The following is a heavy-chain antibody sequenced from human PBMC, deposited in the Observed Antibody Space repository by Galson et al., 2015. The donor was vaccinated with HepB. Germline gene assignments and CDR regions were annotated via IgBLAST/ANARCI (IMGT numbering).Heavy chain of an antibody. CDR3: ARDTEPVGATDAFDI. D-gene: IGHD1-26*01. V-gene: IGHV3-33*01. CDR1: GFTFSSYG. CDR2: IWYDGSNK. Sequence: LRLSCAASGFTFSSYGMHWVRQAPGKGLEWVAVIWYDGSNKYYADSVKGRFTISRDNSKNTLYLQMNSLRAEDTAVYYCARDTEPVGATDAFDIWGQGTMVTVSS. J-gene: IGHJ3*02.